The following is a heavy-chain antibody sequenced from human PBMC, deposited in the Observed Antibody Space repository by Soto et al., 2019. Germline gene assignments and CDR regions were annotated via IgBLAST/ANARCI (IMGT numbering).Heavy chain of an antibody. D-gene: IGHD3-22*01. CDR3: ARAYYYDSSGYYLNWFDP. V-gene: IGHV1-2*04. J-gene: IGHJ5*02. Sequence: ASVKVSCKASGYTFTGYYMHWVRQAPGQGLEWMGWINPNSGGTNYAQKFQGWVTMTRDTSISTAYMELSRLRSDDTAVYYCARAYYYDSSGYYLNWFDPWGQGTLVTVSS. CDR2: INPNSGGT. CDR1: GYTFTGYY.